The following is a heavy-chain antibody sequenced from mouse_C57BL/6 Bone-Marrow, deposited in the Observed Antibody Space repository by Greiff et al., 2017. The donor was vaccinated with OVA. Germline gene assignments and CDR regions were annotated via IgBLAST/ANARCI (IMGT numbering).Heavy chain of an antibody. V-gene: IGHV5-17*01. CDR1: GFTFSDYG. D-gene: IGHD1-1*01. CDR2: ISSGSSTI. J-gene: IGHJ4*01. Sequence: DVKLVESGGGLVKPGGSLKLSCAASGFTFSDYGMHWVRQAPEKGLEWVAYISSGSSTIYYADTVKGRFTISRDNAKNTLFLQMTSLRSEDTAMYYCARPLYYYGPYYAMDYWGQGTSVTVSS. CDR3: ARPLYYYGPYYAMDY.